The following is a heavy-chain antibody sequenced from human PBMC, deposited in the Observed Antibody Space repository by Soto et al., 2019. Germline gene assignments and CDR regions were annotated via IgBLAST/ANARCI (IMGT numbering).Heavy chain of an antibody. CDR1: GGSISSYY. V-gene: IGHV4-59*01. J-gene: IGHJ5*02. Sequence: PSETLSLTCTVSGGSISSYYWSWIRQPPGKGLEWIGYIYYSGSTNYNPSLKSRVTISVDTSKNQFSLKLSSVTAADTAVYYCVRAPGITIFGVVTLFDPWGQGTLVTVSS. CDR2: IYYSGST. CDR3: VRAPGITIFGVVTLFDP. D-gene: IGHD3-3*01.